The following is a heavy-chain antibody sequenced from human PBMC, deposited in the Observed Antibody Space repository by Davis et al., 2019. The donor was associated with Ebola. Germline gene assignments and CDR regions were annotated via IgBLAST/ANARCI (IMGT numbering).Heavy chain of an antibody. CDR2: IYYSGST. Sequence: PSETLSLTCTVSGGSISSSSYYWGWIRQPPGKGLEWIGSIYYSGSTYYNPSLKSRVTISVDTSKNQFSLKLSSVTAADTAVYYCARPLGHDYDILTGYTIWGQGTLVTVSS. CDR1: GGSISSSSYY. CDR3: ARPLGHDYDILTGYTI. D-gene: IGHD3-9*01. V-gene: IGHV4-39*01. J-gene: IGHJ4*02.